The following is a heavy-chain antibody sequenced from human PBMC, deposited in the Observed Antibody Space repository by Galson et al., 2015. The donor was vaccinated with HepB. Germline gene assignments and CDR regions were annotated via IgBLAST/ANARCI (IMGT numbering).Heavy chain of an antibody. CDR1: GFTFRNYW. CDR3: ATNTPAAVMRASGMDV. V-gene: IGHV3-74*01. J-gene: IGHJ6*02. D-gene: IGHD2-2*01. CDR2: INSDGSSI. Sequence: SLRLSCAASGFTFRNYWMHWVRQAPGKGLVWVSRINSDGSSISYADSVKGRFTMSRDNAKNTLFLQMNSLRAEDTAVYYCATNTPAAVMRASGMDVWGQGTAVTVSS.